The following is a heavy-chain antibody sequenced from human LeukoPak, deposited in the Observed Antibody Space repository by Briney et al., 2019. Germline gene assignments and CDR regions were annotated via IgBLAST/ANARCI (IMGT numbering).Heavy chain of an antibody. V-gene: IGHV4-39*07. CDR3: ARVSSSSWYRTNYYYYYMDV. D-gene: IGHD6-13*01. Sequence: SETLSLTCTVSGGSISSSSYYWGWIRQPPGKGLEWIGSIYYSGSTYYNPSLKSRVTISVDTSKNQFSLKLSSVTAADTAVYYCARVSSSSWYRTNYYYYYMDVWGKGSTVTVSS. CDR1: GGSISSSSYY. CDR2: IYYSGST. J-gene: IGHJ6*03.